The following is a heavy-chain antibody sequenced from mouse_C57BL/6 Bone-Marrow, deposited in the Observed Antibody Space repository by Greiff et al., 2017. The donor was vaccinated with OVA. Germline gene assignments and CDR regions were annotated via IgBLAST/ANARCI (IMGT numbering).Heavy chain of an antibody. CDR3: ATYYSNYEFAY. D-gene: IGHD2-5*01. CDR2: ISSGGSYT. CDR1: GFTFSSYG. Sequence: EVNLVESGGDLVKPGGSLKLSCAASGFTFSSYGMSWVRQTPDKRLEWVATISSGGSYTYYPDSVKGRFTISRDNAKNTLYLQMSSLKSEDTAMYYCATYYSNYEFAYWGQGTLVTVSA. J-gene: IGHJ3*01. V-gene: IGHV5-6*01.